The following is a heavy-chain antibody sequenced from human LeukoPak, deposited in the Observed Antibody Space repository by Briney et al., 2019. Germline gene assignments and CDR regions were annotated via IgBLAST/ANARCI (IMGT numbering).Heavy chain of an antibody. J-gene: IGHJ4*02. CDR3: ARGDGYNLDY. D-gene: IGHD5-24*01. CDR2: LIPFFGTP. V-gene: IGHV1-69*05. Sequence: SVTVSCKAPSGTFSSYAVSWVRQAPGQGLEWMGGLIPFFGTPNYAQKFQGRVTITTDESTSTAYMELSSLRSEDTALYYCARGDGYNLDYWGQGTLVTVSS. CDR1: SGTFSSYA.